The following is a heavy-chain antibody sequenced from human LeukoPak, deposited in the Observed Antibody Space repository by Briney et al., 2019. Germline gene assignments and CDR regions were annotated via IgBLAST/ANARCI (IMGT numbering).Heavy chain of an antibody. Sequence: PGGTLRLSCVDSGFTFSSYGMHWVRQAPGKGLEWVAFIRYDGSNKYYADSVKGRFTISRDNSKNTLYLQMNSLRAEDTAVYFCARDTSGFLEILGDAFDMWGQGTVVTVSS. CDR3: ARDTSGFLEILGDAFDM. CDR2: IRYDGSNK. J-gene: IGHJ3*02. CDR1: GFTFSSYG. V-gene: IGHV3-30*02. D-gene: IGHD3-3*01.